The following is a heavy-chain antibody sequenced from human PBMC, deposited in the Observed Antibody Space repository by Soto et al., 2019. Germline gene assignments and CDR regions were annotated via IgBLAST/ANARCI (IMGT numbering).Heavy chain of an antibody. D-gene: IGHD2-8*02. J-gene: IGHJ3*02. V-gene: IGHV3-30-3*01. CDR3: ARDLVVYAQGPIWDAFDI. CDR1: GFTFSSYA. CDR2: ISYDGSNK. Sequence: QVQLVESGGGVVQPGRSLRLSCAASGFTFSSYAMHWVRQAPGKGLEWVAVISYDGSNKYYADSVKGRFTISRDNSKNPLYLQMNSLRAEDTAVYYCARDLVVYAQGPIWDAFDIWGQGTMVTVSS.